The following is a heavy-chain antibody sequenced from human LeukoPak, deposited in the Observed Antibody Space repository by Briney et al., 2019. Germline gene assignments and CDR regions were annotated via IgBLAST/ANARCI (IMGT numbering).Heavy chain of an antibody. CDR3: ATQYYYGSGSYPFFDY. Sequence: NPSETLSLTCTVSGGSISSSSYYWGWIRQPPGKGLEWIGSIYYSGSTYYNPSLKSRVTMSVDTSKNQFSLKLSSVTAADTAVYYCATQYYYGSGSYPFFDYWGQGTLVTVSS. V-gene: IGHV4-39*01. D-gene: IGHD3-10*01. CDR2: IYYSGST. J-gene: IGHJ4*02. CDR1: GGSISSSSYY.